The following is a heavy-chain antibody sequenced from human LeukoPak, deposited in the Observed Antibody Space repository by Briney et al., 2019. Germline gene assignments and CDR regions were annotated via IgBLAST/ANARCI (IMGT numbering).Heavy chain of an antibody. V-gene: IGHV4-34*01. CDR3: ARRASVLMVYALTSNWFDP. D-gene: IGHD2-8*01. Sequence: NPSETLSLTCTVSGGSISSYYWSWIRQPPGKGLEWIGEINHSGSTNYNPSLKSRVTISVDTSKNQFSLKLSSVTAADTAVYYCARRASVLMVYALTSNWFDPWGQGTLVTVSS. J-gene: IGHJ5*02. CDR1: GGSISSYY. CDR2: INHSGST.